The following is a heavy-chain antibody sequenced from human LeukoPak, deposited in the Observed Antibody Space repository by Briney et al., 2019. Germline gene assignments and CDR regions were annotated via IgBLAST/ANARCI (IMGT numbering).Heavy chain of an antibody. CDR1: GVTFSSYA. J-gene: IGHJ4*02. CDR2: IRGSGGST. Sequence: GGSLRLSCAASGVTFSSYAMSGGRQDPGERLEWVLGIRGSGGSTYYADSVKGRFTISRDNSKNPLYLQMNSLRAEDTAVYYCATVEGSNLDYWGQRTLVTVSS. CDR3: ATVEGSNLDY. V-gene: IGHV3-23*01.